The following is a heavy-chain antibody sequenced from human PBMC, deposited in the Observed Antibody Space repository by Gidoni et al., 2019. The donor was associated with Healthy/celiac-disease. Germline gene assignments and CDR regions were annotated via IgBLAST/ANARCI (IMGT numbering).Heavy chain of an antibody. CDR3: AKASGSSCSSTSCYFDY. J-gene: IGHJ4*02. CDR1: GFTFVDYA. Sequence: EVQLVESGGGLVQPGRSLRLSCAASGFTFVDYAMHWVRQAPGKGLEWVSGISWNSGSIGYADSVKGRFTISRDNAKNSLYLQMNSLRAEDTALYYCAKASGSSCSSTSCYFDYWGQGTLVTVSS. V-gene: IGHV3-9*01. CDR2: ISWNSGSI. D-gene: IGHD2-2*01.